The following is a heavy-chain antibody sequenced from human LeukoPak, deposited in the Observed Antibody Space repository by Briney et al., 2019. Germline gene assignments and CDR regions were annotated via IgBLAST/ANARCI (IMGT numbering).Heavy chain of an antibody. CDR3: TTDRGLQYYYDSSGYYHTHHLDY. V-gene: IGHV3-15*01. CDR1: GFTFSDHY. J-gene: IGHJ4*02. D-gene: IGHD3-22*01. CDR2: IKSKTDGGTT. Sequence: GGSLRLSCAASGFTFSDHYMDWVRQAPGKGLEWVGRIKSKTDGGTTDYAAPVKGRFTISRDDSNNTLYLQMNSLKTEDTAVYYCTTDRGLQYYYDSSGYYHTHHLDYWGQGTLVTVSS.